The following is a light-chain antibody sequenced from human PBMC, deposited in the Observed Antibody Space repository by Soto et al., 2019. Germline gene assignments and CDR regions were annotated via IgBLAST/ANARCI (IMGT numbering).Light chain of an antibody. CDR3: QQYNKWPRT. J-gene: IGKJ1*01. V-gene: IGKV3-15*01. CDR1: QSVSSY. CDR2: GAS. Sequence: EIVMTQSPATLSVSPGERATPSCRASQSVSSYLAWYQQKPGQAPRLLIYGASTRATGIPARFSGSGSGTEFTLTISSLQSEDFAVYYCQQYNKWPRTFGQGTKVEIK.